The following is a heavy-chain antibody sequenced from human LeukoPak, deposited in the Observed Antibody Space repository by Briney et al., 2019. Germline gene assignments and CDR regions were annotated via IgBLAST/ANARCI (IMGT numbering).Heavy chain of an antibody. Sequence: PGGSLRLSCAASGFTVSSNYMSWVRQAPGKGLEWVSVIYSGGSTYYADSVEGRFTISRDNSKNTLYLQMNSLRAEDTAVYYCAKSARGEYSSSAGGAFDIWGQGTMVTVSS. V-gene: IGHV3-53*01. D-gene: IGHD6-6*01. CDR2: IYSGGST. CDR1: GFTVSSNY. J-gene: IGHJ3*02. CDR3: AKSARGEYSSSAGGAFDI.